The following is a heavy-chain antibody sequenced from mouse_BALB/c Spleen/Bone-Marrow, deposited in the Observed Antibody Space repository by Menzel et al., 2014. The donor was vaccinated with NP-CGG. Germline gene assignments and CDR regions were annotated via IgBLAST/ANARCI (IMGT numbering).Heavy chain of an antibody. V-gene: IGHV1S81*02. CDR2: INPSNGGT. CDR3: TRREYYRYDRAMDY. Sequence: QVQLQQSGAELVKPGASVKLSCKASGYTFTSYYMYWVKQRPGQGLKWIGEINPSNGGTNFNEKFKSKATLTVDESSSTAYMQLSSLTSEDSAVYYCTRREYYRYDRAMDYWGQGTSVTVSS. J-gene: IGHJ4*01. D-gene: IGHD2-14*01. CDR1: GYTFTSYY.